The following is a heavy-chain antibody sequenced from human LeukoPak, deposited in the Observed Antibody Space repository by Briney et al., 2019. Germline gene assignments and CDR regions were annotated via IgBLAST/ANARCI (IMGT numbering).Heavy chain of an antibody. CDR3: VRSSSGDGPTHYRAFDY. CDR2: IKEDGSER. V-gene: IGHV3-7*01. Sequence: GGSLRLSCAASGFTFSSYAMNWVRQAPGKGPEWVAGIKEDGSERKYLESVKGRFTISRDSAENSLFLQMDSLSAEDTALYFCVRSSSGDGPTHYRAFDYWGPGTLVTVSS. D-gene: IGHD4/OR15-4a*01. J-gene: IGHJ4*02. CDR1: GFTFSSYA.